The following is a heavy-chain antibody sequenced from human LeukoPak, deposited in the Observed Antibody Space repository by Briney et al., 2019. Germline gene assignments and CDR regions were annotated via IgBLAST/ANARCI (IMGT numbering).Heavy chain of an antibody. CDR3: ARSRRRELLGTYFDY. CDR2: ISDSGNT. J-gene: IGHJ4*02. D-gene: IGHD1-26*01. Sequence: GGSLRLSCAASGFTLSSYAMSWVRQAPGKGLEWVSAISDSGNTYHADSVKGRFTISRDSSKNTLFLQMNSLRAEDTAVYYCARSRRRELLGTYFDYWGQGTLVTASS. CDR1: GFTLSSYA. V-gene: IGHV3-23*01.